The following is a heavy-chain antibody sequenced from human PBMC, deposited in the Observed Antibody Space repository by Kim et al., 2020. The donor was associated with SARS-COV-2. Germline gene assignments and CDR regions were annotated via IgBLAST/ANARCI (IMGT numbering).Heavy chain of an antibody. CDR2: ISYDGSNK. CDR3: AKDFKGYSSSWHYYYYYG. CDR1: GFTFSSYG. Sequence: GGSLRLSCAASGFTFSSYGMHWVRQAPGKGLEWVAVISYDGSNKYYADSVKGRFTISRDNSKNTLYLQMNSLRAEDTAVYYCAKDFKGYSSSWHYYYYYG. J-gene: IGHJ6*01. V-gene: IGHV3-30*18. D-gene: IGHD6-13*01.